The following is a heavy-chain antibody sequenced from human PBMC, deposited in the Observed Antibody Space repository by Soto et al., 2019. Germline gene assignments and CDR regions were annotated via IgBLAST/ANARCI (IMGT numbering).Heavy chain of an antibody. Sequence: SVKEYCKASGGPFTNYAFSLVRQAPGQGLQWIGRIIPVFGTPDYAQKFQGRVTITADESTRTASMELSSLRSDDTAVYYCARERSVGYCITTTCPKPFYYYAMDVWGQGTTVTVSS. V-gene: IGHV1-69*13. D-gene: IGHD2-2*01. CDR1: GGPFTNYA. CDR2: IIPVFGTP. J-gene: IGHJ6*01. CDR3: ARERSVGYCITTTCPKPFYYYAMDV.